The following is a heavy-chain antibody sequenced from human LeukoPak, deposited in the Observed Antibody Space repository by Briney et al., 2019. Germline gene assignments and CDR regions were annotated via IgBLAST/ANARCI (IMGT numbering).Heavy chain of an antibody. Sequence: PGGSLRLSCAASGFTFSSYGMHWVRQAPGKGLEWVAVISYDGSNKYYADSVKGRFTISRDNSKNTLYLQVNSLRAEDTAVYYCAKGMSSGWYVAFDIWGQGTMVTVSS. CDR1: GFTFSSYG. J-gene: IGHJ3*02. V-gene: IGHV3-30*18. D-gene: IGHD6-19*01. CDR3: AKGMSSGWYVAFDI. CDR2: ISYDGSNK.